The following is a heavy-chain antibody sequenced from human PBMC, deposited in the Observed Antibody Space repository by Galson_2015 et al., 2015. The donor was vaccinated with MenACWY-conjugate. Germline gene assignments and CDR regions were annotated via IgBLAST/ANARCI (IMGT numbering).Heavy chain of an antibody. CDR3: AREVDRSSGRYSDY. Sequence: QSGAEVKKPGESLTVSCKASGYTFTNYGLHWVRQAPGQRLEWMGWINAANGDTKYSQKFQGRVTISRDTSASTAYMELSSLRSEDTAVYYCAREVDRSSGRYSDYWGQGTLVTVSS. J-gene: IGHJ4*01. D-gene: IGHD6-19*01. V-gene: IGHV1-3*01. CDR2: INAANGDT. CDR1: GYTFTNYG.